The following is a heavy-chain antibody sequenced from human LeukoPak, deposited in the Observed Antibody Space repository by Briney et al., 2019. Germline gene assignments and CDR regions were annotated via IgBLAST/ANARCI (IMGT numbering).Heavy chain of an antibody. CDR3: ARFHDSGYKDY. CDR1: GGSISCYY. J-gene: IGHJ4*02. V-gene: IGHV4-59*01. Sequence: PSETLSLTCTVFGGSISCYYWSWLRQPPGKGLEGIGYINYSRRTNYTPSLTNRVTISVDTSKTPFSLKLSSVAAADTAVYYCARFHDSGYKDYWGQGTLVTVSS. CDR2: INYSRRT. D-gene: IGHD1-14*01.